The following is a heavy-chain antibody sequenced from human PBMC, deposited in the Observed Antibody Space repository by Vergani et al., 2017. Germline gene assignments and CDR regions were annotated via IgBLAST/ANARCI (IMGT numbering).Heavy chain of an antibody. Sequence: QMQLVQSGPEVKKPGTSVKVSCKASGFTFTSSAVQWVRHARGQRLEWIGWIVVGSGNTNNAQKFQERVTITRDMSTSTAYMELSSLRSEDTAVYYCARDGVNPPDDAFDIWGQGTMVTVSS. V-gene: IGHV1-58*01. CDR2: IVVGSGNT. D-gene: IGHD3-16*02. CDR1: GFTFTSSA. J-gene: IGHJ3*02. CDR3: ARDGVNPPDDAFDI.